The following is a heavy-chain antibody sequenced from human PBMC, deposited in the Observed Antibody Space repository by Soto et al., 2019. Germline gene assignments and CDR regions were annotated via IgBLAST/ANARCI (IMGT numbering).Heavy chain of an antibody. Sequence: ASVKVSCKVSGYTLTELSMHWVRQAPGKGLEWMGGFDPEDGETIYAQKFQGRVTMTEDTSTDTAYMELSSLRSEDTAVYYCATDLSSSSWYAWWFDPWGQGTLVTVSS. CDR1: GYTLTELS. CDR2: FDPEDGET. J-gene: IGHJ5*02. CDR3: ATDLSSSSWYAWWFDP. V-gene: IGHV1-24*01. D-gene: IGHD6-13*01.